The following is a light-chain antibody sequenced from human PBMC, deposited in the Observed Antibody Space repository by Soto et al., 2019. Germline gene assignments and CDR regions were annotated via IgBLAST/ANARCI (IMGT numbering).Light chain of an antibody. CDR2: END. CDR3: AAWDDSLTIL. CDR1: NSNIASYS. J-gene: IGLJ2*01. V-gene: IGLV1-47*01. Sequence: QSVLTQPPSASGTPGQTVTISCSGSNSNIASYSVYWYQQLPGTAPKLLIYENDQRPSGVPDRFSGSKSDTSASLAIAGLRSGDEADYYCAAWDDSLTILFGGGTKLTV.